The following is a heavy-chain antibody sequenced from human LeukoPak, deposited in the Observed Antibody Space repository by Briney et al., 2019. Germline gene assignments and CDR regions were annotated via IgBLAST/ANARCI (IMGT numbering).Heavy chain of an antibody. CDR1: GGSFSGYY. J-gene: IGHJ4*02. D-gene: IGHD6-19*01. CDR2: INHSGST. CDR3: ARGLAVAGAGVDY. Sequence: PSETLSLTCAVYGGSFSGYYWSLIRQPPGKGLEWIGEINHSGSTNYNPSLKSRVTISVDTSKNQFSLKLSSVTAADTAAYYCARGLAVAGAGVDYWGQGTLVTVSS. V-gene: IGHV4-34*01.